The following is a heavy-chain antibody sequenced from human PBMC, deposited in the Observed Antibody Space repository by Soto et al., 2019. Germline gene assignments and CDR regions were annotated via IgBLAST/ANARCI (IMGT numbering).Heavy chain of an antibody. CDR3: AKATYYYDSSGYYRVYFDK. V-gene: IGHV3-23*01. D-gene: IGHD3-22*01. CDR1: EFTFTNYA. Sequence: PGCSLKLSCAASEFTFTNYAMAWVRQAPGKGLEWVSAITGSGGSPYYADSVKGRFTISRDNSKNTLNLQMNSLRAEDTAVYYCAKATYYYDSSGYYRVYFDKWGQGTLVTVSS. CDR2: ITGSGGSP. J-gene: IGHJ4*02.